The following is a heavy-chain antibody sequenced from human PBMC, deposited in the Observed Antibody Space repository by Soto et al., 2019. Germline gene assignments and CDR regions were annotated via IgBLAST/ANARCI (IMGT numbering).Heavy chain of an antibody. V-gene: IGHV1-18*01. CDR2: ISAYNGNT. J-gene: IGHJ4*02. CDR1: GYTFTSYG. D-gene: IGHD5-12*01. CDR3: ARDFIVATIFGY. Sequence: ASVKVSCKASGYTFTSYGISWVRQAPGQGLEWMGWISAYNGNTNYAQKLQGRVTMTTDTSTSTAYMELRSLRSDETAVYYCARDFIVATIFGYWGQGTLVTVSS.